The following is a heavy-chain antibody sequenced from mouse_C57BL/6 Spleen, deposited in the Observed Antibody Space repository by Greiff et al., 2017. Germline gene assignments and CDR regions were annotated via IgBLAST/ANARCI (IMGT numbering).Heavy chain of an antibody. CDR2: IDPNSGGT. Sequence: QVQLQQPGAELVKPGASVKLSCKASGYTFTSYWMHWVKQRPGRGLEWIGRIDPNSGGTKYNEKFKSKATLTVDKPSSTAYMQLSSLTSEDSAVDDCARGCDEFDGRNDYFDYWGQGTTLTVSS. CDR1: GYTFTSYW. CDR3: ARGCDEFDGRNDYFDY. V-gene: IGHV1-72*01. J-gene: IGHJ2*01.